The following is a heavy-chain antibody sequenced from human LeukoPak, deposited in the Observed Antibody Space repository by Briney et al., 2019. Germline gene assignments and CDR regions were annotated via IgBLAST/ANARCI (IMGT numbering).Heavy chain of an antibody. CDR2: IIPIFGTA. Sequence: ASVKVSCKASGGTFSSYAISWVRQAPGQGLEWMGRIIPIFGTANYAQTFQGRVTITADKSTSTAYMELSSLRTEDTAVYCCARDPRQEGYSGNSPLYYYYYMDVWGKGTTVTVSS. D-gene: IGHD4-23*01. J-gene: IGHJ6*03. CDR1: GGTFSSYA. CDR3: ARDPRQEGYSGNSPLYYYYYMDV. V-gene: IGHV1-69*06.